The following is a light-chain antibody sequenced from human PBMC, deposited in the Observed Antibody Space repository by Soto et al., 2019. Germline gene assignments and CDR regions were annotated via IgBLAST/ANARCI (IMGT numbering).Light chain of an antibody. V-gene: IGKV3-20*01. Sequence: ETMMTQSPDTLSVSLGERATLSCRASQSLRSSLAWYQQKPGQAPRLLIYAASSRATGIPDRFSGSGSGTDFTLTISRLEPEDFAVYYCQQYGSSPLTFGGGTKVDIK. CDR3: QQYGSSPLT. CDR2: AAS. CDR1: QSLRSS. J-gene: IGKJ4*01.